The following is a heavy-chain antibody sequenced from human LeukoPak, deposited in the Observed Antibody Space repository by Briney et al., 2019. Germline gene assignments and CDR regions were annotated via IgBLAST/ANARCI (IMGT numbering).Heavy chain of an antibody. CDR2: MNPNSGNT. Sequence: GSVKVSCKASGYTFTSYDINWVRQATGQGLEWMGWMNPNSGNTGYAQKFQGRVTMTRNTSISTAYMELSSLRSEDTAVYYCARGVSPYSSGWSPLYWGQGTLVTVSS. CDR1: GYTFTSYD. CDR3: ARGVSPYSSGWSPLY. D-gene: IGHD6-19*01. J-gene: IGHJ4*02. V-gene: IGHV1-8*01.